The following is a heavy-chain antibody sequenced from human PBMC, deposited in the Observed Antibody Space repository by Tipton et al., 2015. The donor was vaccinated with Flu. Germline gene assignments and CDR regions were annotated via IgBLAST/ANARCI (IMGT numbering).Heavy chain of an antibody. J-gene: IGHJ3*02. Sequence: TLSLTCTVSGGSISSGSYYWSWIRQPAGKGLEWIGRVYPSGSANYNPSLKSRVNISVDTSKNQFSLNLSSVTAADTAVYYCARPHRQFSDNAFHIWGQGTMVTVSS. CDR3: ARPHRQFSDNAFHI. CDR2: VYPSGSA. D-gene: IGHD5-24*01. V-gene: IGHV4-61*02. CDR1: GGSISSGSYY.